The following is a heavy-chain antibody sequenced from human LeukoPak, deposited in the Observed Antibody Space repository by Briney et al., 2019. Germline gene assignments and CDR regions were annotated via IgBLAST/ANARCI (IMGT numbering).Heavy chain of an antibody. CDR2: INHSGST. V-gene: IGHV4-34*01. J-gene: IGHJ4*02. CDR1: GGSFSGYD. D-gene: IGHD2-2*01. Sequence: PSETLTLTCAVYGGSFSGYDWSWIRQPPGKGLEWIGAINHSGSTTYNPSLKSRATISVATSKNQIPLKLSSVTAADTAVYYWARVLHRRTVGKGVPAAYYFDDWGQGTLVTVSS. CDR3: ARVLHRRTVGKGVPAAYYFDD.